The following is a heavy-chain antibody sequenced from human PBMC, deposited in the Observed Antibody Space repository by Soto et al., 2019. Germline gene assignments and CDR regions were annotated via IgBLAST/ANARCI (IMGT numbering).Heavy chain of an antibody. D-gene: IGHD3-10*01. CDR2: IYYSGST. CDR3: APRGSGSYLFDY. J-gene: IGHJ4*02. CDR1: GGSISSSSYY. V-gene: IGHV4-39*01. Sequence: QLQLQESGPGLVKPSETLSLTCTVSGGSISSSSYYWGWIRQPPGKGLEWIGSIYYSGSTYYNPSLKSRVTISVDTSKNQFSLKLSSVTAADTAVYYCAPRGSGSYLFDYWGQGTLVTVSS.